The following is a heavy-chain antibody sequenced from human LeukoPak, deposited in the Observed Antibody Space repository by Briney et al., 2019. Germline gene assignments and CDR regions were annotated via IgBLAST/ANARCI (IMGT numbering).Heavy chain of an antibody. D-gene: IGHD5-12*01. CDR3: ARAPSGGSHRYSGYDLNWFDP. V-gene: IGHV6-1*01. CDR2: TYYRSKWYN. J-gene: IGHJ5*02. CDR1: GDSVSSNSAA. Sequence: SQTLSLTCAISGDSVSSNSAAWNWIRQSPSRGLEWLGRTYYRSKWYNDYAVSVKSRITINPDTSKNQFSLQLNSVTPEDTAVYYCARAPSGGSHRYSGYDLNWFDPWGQGTLVTVSS.